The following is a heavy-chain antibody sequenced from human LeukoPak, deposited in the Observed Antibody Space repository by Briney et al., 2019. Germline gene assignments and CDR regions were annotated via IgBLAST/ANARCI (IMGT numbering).Heavy chain of an antibody. CDR3: ARDGKTRYWGSGYYYGMDV. CDR2: VSGNAGST. V-gene: IGHV3-23*01. J-gene: IGHJ6*02. Sequence: GGSLRLSCAASGFTFSTYAMNWVRQAPGKGLEWVSSVSGNAGSTYYADSVKGRFTISRDNSKNTLSLQMNSLRADDTAVYYCARDGKTRYWGSGYYYGMDVWGQGTTVTVSS. D-gene: IGHD3-10*01. CDR1: GFTFSTYA.